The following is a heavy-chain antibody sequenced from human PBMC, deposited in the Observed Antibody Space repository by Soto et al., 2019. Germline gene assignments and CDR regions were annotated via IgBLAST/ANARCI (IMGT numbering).Heavy chain of an antibody. CDR1: GGSFSGYY. CDR2: INHSGST. D-gene: IGHD2-15*01. J-gene: IGHJ4*02. CDR3: ASSCSGGSCYLAY. V-gene: IGHV4-34*01. Sequence: NPSETLSLTCAVYGGSFSGYYWSWIRQPPGKGLEWIGEINHSGSTNYNPSLKSRVTISVDTSKNQFSLKLSSVTAADTAVYYCASSCSGGSCYLAYWGQGTLVTVSS.